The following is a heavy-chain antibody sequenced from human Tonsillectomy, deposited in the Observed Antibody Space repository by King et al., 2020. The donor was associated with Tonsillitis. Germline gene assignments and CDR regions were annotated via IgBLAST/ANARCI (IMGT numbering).Heavy chain of an antibody. V-gene: IGHV1-2*02. J-gene: IGHJ4*02. CDR2: INPNSGGT. Sequence: VQLVESGAEVKKPGASVKVSCKASGYTFTGYYIHWVRQAPGQGLEWMGWINPNSGGTKYAQKFQGRVTMTRDTAISTAYMELNRLRSDDTAVYYCAGGSAGSFGVVIPPEFDYWGQGSLVTVSS. D-gene: IGHD3-3*01. CDR3: AGGSAGSFGVVIPPEFDY. CDR1: GYTFTGYY.